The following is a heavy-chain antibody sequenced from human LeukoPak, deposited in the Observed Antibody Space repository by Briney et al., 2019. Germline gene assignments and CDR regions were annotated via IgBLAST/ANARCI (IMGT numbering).Heavy chain of an antibody. CDR1: GYTFTSYD. D-gene: IGHD6-13*01. Sequence: ASVKVSCKASGYTFTSYDINWVRQAPGQGREWLGWISAYNGDTNSAQKLQGRVTMTTDTSTSTAYMDLRSLTSDDTAVYYCARDRLLDSSRVFDYWGQGTLVTVSS. V-gene: IGHV1-18*01. CDR2: ISAYNGDT. J-gene: IGHJ4*02. CDR3: ARDRLLDSSRVFDY.